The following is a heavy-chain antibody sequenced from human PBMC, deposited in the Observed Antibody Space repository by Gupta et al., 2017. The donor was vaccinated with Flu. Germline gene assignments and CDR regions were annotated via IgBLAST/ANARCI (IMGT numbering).Heavy chain of an antibody. V-gene: IGHV4-39*02. CDR3: ARRTPGKYGVGRAYDYLDH. J-gene: IGHJ4*02. CDR2: LYHTGST. D-gene: IGHD2-8*01. Sequence: WGWIRQPPGKGLEWIGGLYHTGSTHFNPSLKSRVSMSVDTSKSHFSLRLTSVTPADTAVYYCARRTPGKYGVGRAYDYLDHWGQGVLVAVSS.